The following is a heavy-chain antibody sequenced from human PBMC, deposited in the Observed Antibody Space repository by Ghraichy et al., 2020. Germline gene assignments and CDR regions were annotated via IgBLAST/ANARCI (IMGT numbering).Heavy chain of an antibody. CDR2: FFNTWNT. V-gene: IGHV4-59*01. Sequence: SQTLSLTCTVSGDSLSPYSWSWIRQPPGKGLEWIGYFFNTWNTNYNPSLKSRVSVSLDTSKNQFSLNLSSVTAADTAVYYCAREALGASGTTYFDSWGQGIQVTVSS. CDR1: GDSLSPYS. D-gene: IGHD1-1*01. J-gene: IGHJ4*02. CDR3: AREALGASGTTYFDS.